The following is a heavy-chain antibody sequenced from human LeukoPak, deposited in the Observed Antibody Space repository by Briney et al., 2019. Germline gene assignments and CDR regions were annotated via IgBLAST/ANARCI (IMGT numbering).Heavy chain of an antibody. CDR2: IYYSVST. J-gene: IGHJ6*02. CDR1: GGSISSSSYY. D-gene: IGHD5-18*01. CDR3: ARLAQVHTAMAPWYYYGMDV. V-gene: IGHV4-39*01. Sequence: SETLSLTCTASGGSISSSSYYWGWIRQPPGKGLEWIGSIYYSVSTYYNPSLKSRVTISVDTSKNQFSLKLSSVTAADTAVYYCARLAQVHTAMAPWYYYGMDVWGQGTTVTVSS.